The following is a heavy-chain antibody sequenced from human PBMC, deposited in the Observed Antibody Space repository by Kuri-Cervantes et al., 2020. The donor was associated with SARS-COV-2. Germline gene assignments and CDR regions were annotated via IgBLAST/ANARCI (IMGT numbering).Heavy chain of an antibody. J-gene: IGHJ6*03. CDR2: ISYDGSNK. CDR3: ARDHCSSTSCYLDYYMDV. D-gene: IGHD2-2*01. V-gene: IGHV3-30*04. Sequence: GESLKISCAASGFTFSSYAMHWVRQAPGKGLEWVAVISYDGSNKYYADSVKGRFTISRDNSKNTLYLQMNSLRAEDTAVYYCARDHCSSTSCYLDYYMDVWGKGTTVTVSS. CDR1: GFTFSSYA.